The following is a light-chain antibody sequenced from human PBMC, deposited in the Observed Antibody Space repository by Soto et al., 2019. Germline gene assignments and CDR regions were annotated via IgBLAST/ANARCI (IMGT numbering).Light chain of an antibody. J-gene: IGLJ3*02. CDR3: SSYAGSSTFV. CDR1: NSDAGGYNY. V-gene: IGLV2-8*01. CDR2: EVS. Sequence: QSALTQPPSASGSPGQSVTISCTGTNSDAGGYNYVAWYQQHPGKAPKLMIYEVSKRPSGVPDRFSGSKSGNTASLSVSGLQAEDEADYYCSSYAGSSTFVFGGGTQLTVL.